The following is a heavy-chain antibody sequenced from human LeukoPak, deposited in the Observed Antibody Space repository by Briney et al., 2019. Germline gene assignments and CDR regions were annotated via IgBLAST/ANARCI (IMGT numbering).Heavy chain of an antibody. D-gene: IGHD3-22*01. V-gene: IGHV3-30-3*01. Sequence: PGRSLRLSCAASGFTFSNYAIHWVRQAPGKGLEWVAVISYDGSNKYYADSVKGRFTISRDNSKNALYLQMNSLRAEDTAVYYCAKDRSTYYYDSSGYYPDAFDIWGQGTMVTVSS. CDR3: AKDRSTYYYDSSGYYPDAFDI. J-gene: IGHJ3*02. CDR2: ISYDGSNK. CDR1: GFTFSNYA.